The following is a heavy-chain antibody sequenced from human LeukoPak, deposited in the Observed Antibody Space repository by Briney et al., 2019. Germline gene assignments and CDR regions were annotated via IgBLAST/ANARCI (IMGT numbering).Heavy chain of an antibody. Sequence: SETLSLTCTVSGGSISSSSYYWGWIRQPPGKGLEWIGSIYYSGSTYYNPSLKSRVTISVDTSKNQFSLKLSSVTAADTAVYYCARGRGTVVTLLSWFTPFDYWGQGTLVTVSS. J-gene: IGHJ4*02. D-gene: IGHD4-23*01. CDR2: IYYSGST. CDR1: GGSISSSSYY. CDR3: ARGRGTVVTLLSWFTPFDY. V-gene: IGHV4-39*01.